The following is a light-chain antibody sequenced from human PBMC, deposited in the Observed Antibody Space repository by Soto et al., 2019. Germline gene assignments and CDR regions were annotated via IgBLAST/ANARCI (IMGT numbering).Light chain of an antibody. J-gene: IGKJ1*01. CDR3: HQYYNLPLT. V-gene: IGKV1D-13*01. CDR1: QGLHYG. CDR2: DGS. Sequence: IRLNQSPSALSASVGDRLTITCRASQGLHYGLAWYQQKPGKPPKLLIFDGSSLETGVPSRFSGSRSGTDFTLTTISLQPEDFATYYCHQYYNLPLTFGPGTKVDTK.